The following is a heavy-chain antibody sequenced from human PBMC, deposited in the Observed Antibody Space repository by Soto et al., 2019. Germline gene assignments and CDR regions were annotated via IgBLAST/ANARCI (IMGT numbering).Heavy chain of an antibody. D-gene: IGHD4-17*01. CDR1: GGSISSGPYS. CDR3: ANFYGDYVSY. J-gene: IGHJ4*02. Sequence: SETLSLTCTVSGGSISSGPYSWGWIRQPPGEGLEWIGTFHYSESTHYNPSLESRITISVDTSKNQFSLKVSSVTAAGTAVYYCANFYGDYVSYWGQGTLVTVSS. V-gene: IGHV4-39*01. CDR2: FHYSEST.